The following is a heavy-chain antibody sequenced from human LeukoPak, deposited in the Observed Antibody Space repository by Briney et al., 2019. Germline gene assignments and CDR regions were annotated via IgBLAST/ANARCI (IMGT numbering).Heavy chain of an antibody. V-gene: IGHV3-7*01. D-gene: IGHD2-2*01. J-gene: IGHJ4*02. CDR2: IKQDGSEK. CDR1: GFTFSSYW. Sequence: GGSLGLSCAASGFTFSSYWMTWVRQAPGKGLEWVANIKQDGSEKYYVDSVKGRFTISRDNAKNSLYLQMNSLRAEDTAVYYCAREIYCSSTSCYGIDYWGQGTLVTVSS. CDR3: AREIYCSSTSCYGIDY.